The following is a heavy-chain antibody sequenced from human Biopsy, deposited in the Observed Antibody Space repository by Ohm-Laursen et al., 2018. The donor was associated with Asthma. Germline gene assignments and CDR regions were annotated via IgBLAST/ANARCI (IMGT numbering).Heavy chain of an antibody. J-gene: IGHJ4*02. D-gene: IGHD7-27*01. CDR2: IKSDGSST. V-gene: IGHV3-74*01. CDR1: GFMFRSFG. Sequence: GSLRLSCTASGFMFRSFGMHWVRQAPGKGLVWVSNIKSDGSSTSYADSVKGRFTISRDNAKHTVYLQMNNLRAEDTAVYYCASELGIGYWGQGILVTVSS. CDR3: ASELGIGY.